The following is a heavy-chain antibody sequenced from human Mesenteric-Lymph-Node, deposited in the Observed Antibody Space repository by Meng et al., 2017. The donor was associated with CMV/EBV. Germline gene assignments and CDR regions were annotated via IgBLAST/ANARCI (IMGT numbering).Heavy chain of an antibody. J-gene: IGHJ5*02. V-gene: IGHV4-39*01. CDR3: ARPFPSWQSPRLDPFGA. D-gene: IGHD6-19*01. CDR2: VHYTGST. CDR1: GESIGSFYY. Sequence: QLGEPGAGESRPSTSRSLTCPVSGESIGSFYYWGWIRQAPARGLEWIGSVHYTGSTYYSPSLKSRVTVSVDTSKNQFSLRLTSVTAADTAVYYCARPFPSWQSPRLDPFGAWGQGTLVTVSS.